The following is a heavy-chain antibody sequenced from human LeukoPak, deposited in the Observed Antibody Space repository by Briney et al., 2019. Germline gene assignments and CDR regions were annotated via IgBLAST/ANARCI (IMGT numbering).Heavy chain of an antibody. V-gene: IGHV4-59*08. J-gene: IGHJ4*02. CDR3: ARAGGSYFHSFDY. CDR1: GDSIDSYY. CDR2: IYYSGST. Sequence: SETLSLTCSVSGDSIDSYYWSWIRQPPGKGLEWIGYIYYSGSTNYNPSVKSRVTISVDTSKNQFSLKLSSVTAADTAVYYCARAGGSYFHSFDYWGQGTLVTVSS. D-gene: IGHD1-26*01.